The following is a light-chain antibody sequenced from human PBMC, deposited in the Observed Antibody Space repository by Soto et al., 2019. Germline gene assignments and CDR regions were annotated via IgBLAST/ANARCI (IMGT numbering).Light chain of an antibody. Sequence: DVPMTQSPSSLSASVGDRVTITCRASQSITNYLNWYQQEPGKAPKLLIYAASSLQSGVPSRFSGSGSGTDFTLTIRSLQPEDFATYYCQQSYSTPQTFGQGTKVEIK. J-gene: IGKJ1*01. CDR2: AAS. CDR3: QQSYSTPQT. V-gene: IGKV1-39*01. CDR1: QSITNY.